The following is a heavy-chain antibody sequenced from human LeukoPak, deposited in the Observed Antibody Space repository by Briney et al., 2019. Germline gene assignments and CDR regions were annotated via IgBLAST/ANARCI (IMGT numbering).Heavy chain of an antibody. CDR2: INPNSGGT. D-gene: IGHD6-13*01. J-gene: IGHJ5*02. V-gene: IGHV1-2*02. CDR3: ASPAAGTGNWFDP. Sequence: ASVKVSCKASGYTFIAYYIHWVRQAPGQGLEWMGWINPNSGGTNYAQKFQGRVTMTRDTSISTAYMDLSRLTSDDTAVYYCASPAAGTGNWFDPWGQGTLVTVSS. CDR1: GYTFIAYY.